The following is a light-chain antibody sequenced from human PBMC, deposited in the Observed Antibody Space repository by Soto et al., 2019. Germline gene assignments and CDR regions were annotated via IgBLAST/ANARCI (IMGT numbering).Light chain of an antibody. CDR1: SSDVGGYNY. V-gene: IGLV2-14*03. CDR2: DVS. Sequence: SALTQPASVSGSPGQSITISCTGTSSDVGGYNYVSWYQQHPGRAPKLLIYDVSNRPSGVSNRFSGSKSGNTASLTISGLQADDEADYYCNSYRSSSTRYVFGSGTKVTVL. J-gene: IGLJ1*01. CDR3: NSYRSSSTRYV.